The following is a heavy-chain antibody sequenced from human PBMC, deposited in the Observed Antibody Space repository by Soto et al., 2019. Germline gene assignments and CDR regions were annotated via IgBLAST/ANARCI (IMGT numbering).Heavy chain of an antibody. V-gene: IGHV3-48*03. CDR3: ARELDVPSGSFDL. CDR1: GFSFTTYE. Sequence: PWGSLRLSCACSGFSFTTYEMNWVRQAPGKGLEWISYIDGSGTVIYYAESVKGRSTISRDSAKNSLSLQMNSLRAEDTAVYYCARELDVPSGSFDLWGPGTLVTVSA. D-gene: IGHD1-1*01. J-gene: IGHJ4*02. CDR2: IDGSGTVI.